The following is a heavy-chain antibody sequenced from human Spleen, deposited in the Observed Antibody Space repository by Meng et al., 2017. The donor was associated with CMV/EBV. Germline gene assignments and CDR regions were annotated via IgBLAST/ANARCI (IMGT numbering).Heavy chain of an antibody. Sequence: GESLKISCAASGFTVSSNYMSWVRQAPGKGLEWVSVIYSGGSTYYADSVKGRSTISRDNSKNTLYFQMNSLRVEDTAVYYCAREFSGSYYTWGQGTLVTVSS. D-gene: IGHD1-26*01. CDR1: GFTVSSNY. V-gene: IGHV3-53*01. J-gene: IGHJ5*02. CDR2: IYSGGST. CDR3: AREFSGSYYT.